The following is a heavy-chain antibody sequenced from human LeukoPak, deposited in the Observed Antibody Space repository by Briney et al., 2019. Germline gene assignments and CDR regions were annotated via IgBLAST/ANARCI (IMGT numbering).Heavy chain of an antibody. J-gene: IGHJ4*02. CDR3: ANVPRSSVSY. CDR1: GFSFSTNW. V-gene: IGHV3-7*01. D-gene: IGHD2-15*01. Sequence: GGSLRLSCAASGFSFSTNWMHWVRQTPGKRLEWVAELNEDGTVKYYVDSVKGRFTISRDNAKNPLYLQLNSLRVENKGVYFCANVPRSSVSYWGRGTLVTVSS. CDR2: LNEDGTVK.